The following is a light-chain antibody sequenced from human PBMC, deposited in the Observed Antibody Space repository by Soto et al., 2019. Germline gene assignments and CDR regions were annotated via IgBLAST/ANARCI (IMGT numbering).Light chain of an antibody. J-gene: IGLJ2*01. CDR3: SSYASSSPLV. CDR2: EVS. V-gene: IGLV2-14*01. CDR1: SSDIGSYHY. Sequence: QSVLTQPASVSGSPGQSIAISCTGTSSDIGSYHYVSWYQHHPGKAPKLIIYEVSNRPSGVSDRFSGSKSGNTASLTISGLQAEDEADYYCSSYASSSPLVFGGGTKLTVL.